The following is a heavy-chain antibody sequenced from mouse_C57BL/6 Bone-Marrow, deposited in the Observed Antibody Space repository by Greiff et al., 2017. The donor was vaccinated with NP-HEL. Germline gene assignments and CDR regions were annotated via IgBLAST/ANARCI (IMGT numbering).Heavy chain of an antibody. CDR3: TRVIYYDYDGKAMDY. CDR1: GYTFTDYE. D-gene: IGHD2-4*01. CDR2: IDPETGGT. J-gene: IGHJ4*01. Sequence: VQLQQSGAELVRPGASVTLSCKASGYTFTDYEMHWVKQTPVHGLEWIGAIDPETGGTAYNQKFKGKAILTADKSSSTAYMELRSLTSVDSAVYYCTRVIYYDYDGKAMDYWGQGTSATVSS. V-gene: IGHV1-15*01.